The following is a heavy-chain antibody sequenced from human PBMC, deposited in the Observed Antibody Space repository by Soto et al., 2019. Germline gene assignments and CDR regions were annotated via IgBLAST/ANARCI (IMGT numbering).Heavy chain of an antibody. CDR3: ARASIVGAHDDDFDI. Sequence: ASVKVSCKASGYTFTSYGISWVRQAPGQGLEWMGWISAYNGNTNYAQKLQGRVTMTTDTSTSTAYMELRSLRSDDTAVYYCARASIVGAHDDDFDIWGQGTMVTVSS. D-gene: IGHD1-26*01. CDR2: ISAYNGNT. J-gene: IGHJ3*02. CDR1: GYTFTSYG. V-gene: IGHV1-18*01.